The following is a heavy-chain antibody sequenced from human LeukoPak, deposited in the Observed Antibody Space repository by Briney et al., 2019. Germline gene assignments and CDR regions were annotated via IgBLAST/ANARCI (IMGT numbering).Heavy chain of an antibody. CDR1: GGSISSGGHT. CDR3: ARRVVIRDDAFDI. D-gene: IGHD3-3*01. Sequence: PSQTLSLTCAVSGGSISSGGHTWSCIRQPPGNGLEWNGYIYHSVNAYYNPYLKSRVTISVDTSKNQFSLMLTSVTAADTAVYYCARRVVIRDDAFDIWGPGTVVTVSS. J-gene: IGHJ3*02. V-gene: IGHV4-30-2*01. CDR2: IYHSVNA.